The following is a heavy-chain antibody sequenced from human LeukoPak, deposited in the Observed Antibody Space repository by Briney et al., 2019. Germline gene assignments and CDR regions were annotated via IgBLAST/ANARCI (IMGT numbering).Heavy chain of an antibody. D-gene: IGHD2-8*01. CDR1: GFTVSSNY. J-gene: IGHJ4*02. Sequence: GGSLRLSCAASGFTVSSNYMSWVRQAPGKGLEWVSVICSGGSTYYADSVKGRFTISRDNSKNTLYLQMNSLRAEDTAVYYCARDGDCTNGVCQIDYWGQGTLVTVSS. V-gene: IGHV3-53*01. CDR3: ARDGDCTNGVCQIDY. CDR2: ICSGGST.